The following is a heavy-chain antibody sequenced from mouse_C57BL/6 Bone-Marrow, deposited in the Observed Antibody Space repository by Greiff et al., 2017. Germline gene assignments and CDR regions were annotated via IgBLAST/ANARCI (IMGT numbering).Heavy chain of an antibody. CDR2: ISYDGSN. CDR3: ARDPPITTGVATDYFDV. J-gene: IGHJ1*03. Sequence: EVKVEESGPGLVKPSQSLSLTCSVTGYSITSGYYWNWIRQFPGNKLEWMGYISYDGSNNYNPSLKNRISLTRDTSKNQFFLKWNSVTTEDTATYYCARDPPITTGVATDYFDVWGTGTTVTVSS. V-gene: IGHV3-6*01. D-gene: IGHD1-1*01. CDR1: GYSITSGYY.